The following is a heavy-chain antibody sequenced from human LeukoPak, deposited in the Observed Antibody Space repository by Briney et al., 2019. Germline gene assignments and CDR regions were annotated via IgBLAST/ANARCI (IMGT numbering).Heavy chain of an antibody. CDR3: ARFSDSEPIDS. CDR2: INHSGGT. CDR1: GGSLSGYY. Sequence: PSETLSLTCAVSGGSLSGYYWSWIRQPPGKGLEWIGDINHSGGTSYSPSLKSRVTISVDTSKNQFSLNLNSVTAADTAVYLCARFSDSEPIDSWGQGTLVTVSS. J-gene: IGHJ4*02. D-gene: IGHD1-26*01. V-gene: IGHV4-34*01.